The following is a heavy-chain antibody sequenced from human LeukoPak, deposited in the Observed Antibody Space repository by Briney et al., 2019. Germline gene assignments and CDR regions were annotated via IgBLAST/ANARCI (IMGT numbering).Heavy chain of an antibody. J-gene: IGHJ4*02. CDR2: IYYSGST. CDR1: GGSISSGSYY. Sequence: PSQTLSLTCTVSGGSISSGSYYWGWIRQPPGKGLEWIGSIYYSGSTYYNPSLKSRVTISVDTSKNQFSLKLSSVTAADTAVYYCARHGYYYGSGSYYYWGQGTLVTVSS. V-gene: IGHV4-39*01. D-gene: IGHD3-10*01. CDR3: ARHGYYYGSGSYYY.